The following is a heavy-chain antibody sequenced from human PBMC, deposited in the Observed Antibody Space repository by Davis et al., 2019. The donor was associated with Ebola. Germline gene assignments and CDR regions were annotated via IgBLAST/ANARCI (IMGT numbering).Heavy chain of an antibody. Sequence: SEPLSLTCPVPGDSLTSGYYWGWIRQPPGKGLEWIGSIYQTGSTYYNPPLRSRVTISLDTSKNQFSLKLSSVTAADTAVYYCARGVPTYGLPPPRSSRFDPWGQGTLVTVSS. CDR1: GDSLTSGYY. CDR3: ARGVPTYGLPPPRSSRFDP. V-gene: IGHV4-38-2*02. CDR2: IYQTGST. D-gene: IGHD2-2*01. J-gene: IGHJ5*02.